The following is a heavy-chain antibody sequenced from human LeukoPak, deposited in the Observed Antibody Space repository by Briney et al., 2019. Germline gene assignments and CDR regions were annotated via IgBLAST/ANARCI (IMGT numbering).Heavy chain of an antibody. J-gene: IGHJ3*02. CDR1: GFTFDDYA. CDR2: ISWNSGSI. D-gene: IGHD1-26*01. CDR3: GRTYGGSYYGGGDAFDI. Sequence: SGGSLRLSCAASGFTFDDYAMHWARQAPGKGLEWVSGISWNSGSIGYADSVKGRFTISRDNAKNSLYLQMNSLRAEDTAVYYCGRTYGGSYYGGGDAFDIWGQGTMVTVSS. V-gene: IGHV3-9*01.